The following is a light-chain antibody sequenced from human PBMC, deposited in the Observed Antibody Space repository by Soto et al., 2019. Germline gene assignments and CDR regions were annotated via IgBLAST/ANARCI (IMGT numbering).Light chain of an antibody. CDR2: AGY. CDR3: GLCVVTITSV. V-gene: IGLV2-23*01. Sequence: QSVLPQPASVSGYPGHSITISHPETSGFVGSFRLVSWYQQHAGKTTRVMISAGYRRPSAVPDRFSGFSSVNSPSLTISGVLAGKDADCYCGLCVVTITSVFRTGPNVTVL. CDR1: SGFVGSFRL. J-gene: IGLJ1*01.